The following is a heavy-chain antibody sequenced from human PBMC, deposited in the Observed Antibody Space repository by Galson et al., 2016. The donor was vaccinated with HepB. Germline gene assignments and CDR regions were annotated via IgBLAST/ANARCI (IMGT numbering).Heavy chain of an antibody. V-gene: IGHV3-15*01. CDR1: GFTFSNAW. D-gene: IGHD5-12*01. CDR2: IRSKADGGTT. Sequence: SLRLSCAASGFTFSNAWMRWVRQAPGKGLEWVGRIRSKADGGTTDYAAPVKGRFIISRDDSRATMSLQMNSLKIEDTAGYYCATDPIQYSGYDHVWFDPWGQGTLVTVSS. J-gene: IGHJ5*02. CDR3: ATDPIQYSGYDHVWFDP.